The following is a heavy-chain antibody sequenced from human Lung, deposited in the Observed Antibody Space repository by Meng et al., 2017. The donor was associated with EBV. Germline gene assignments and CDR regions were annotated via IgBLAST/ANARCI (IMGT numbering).Heavy chain of an antibody. J-gene: IGHJ4*02. V-gene: IGHV1-69*16. Sequence: QVQVVPCGAGVKMQESSLTVACQTSGVSFSSSTFSFVSQSPGQGLGLTGIPITVLNNGKAEPRFKDKVTVTTNETTTTAKLEMSSMTFDGTEVYFYARGRGNQTLFDYWGQGTLVTVSS. CDR2: PITVLNNG. CDR3: ARGRGNQTLFDY. CDR1: GVSFSSST. D-gene: IGHD2/OR15-2a*01.